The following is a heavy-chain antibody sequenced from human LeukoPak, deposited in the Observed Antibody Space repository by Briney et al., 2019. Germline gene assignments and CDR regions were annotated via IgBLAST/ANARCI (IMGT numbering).Heavy chain of an antibody. D-gene: IGHD3-9*01. CDR2: ISSSGSTI. J-gene: IGHJ6*02. CDR3: ANGPDYDILTGYYNPYYGMDV. Sequence: GGSLRLSCAASGFTFSDYYMSWIRQAPGKGLEWVSYISSSGSTIYYADSVKGRFTISRDNAKNSLYLQMNSLRAEDTAVYYCANGPDYDILTGYYNPYYGMDVWGQGTTVTVSS. CDR1: GFTFSDYY. V-gene: IGHV3-11*01.